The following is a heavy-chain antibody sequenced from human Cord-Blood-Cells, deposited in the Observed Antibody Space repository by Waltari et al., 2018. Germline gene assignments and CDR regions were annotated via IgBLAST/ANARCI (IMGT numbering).Heavy chain of an antibody. D-gene: IGHD1-7*01. V-gene: IGHV3-21*01. CDR1: GFTFSSYS. Sequence: EVQLVESGGGLVKPGGSLRLSCAASGFTFSSYSMTWVRQAPGKGLEWVSSISSSSSYIYYADSVKGRFTISRDNAKNSLYLQMNSLRAEDTAVYYCARAGNWNYGFDYWGQGTLVTVSS. CDR2: ISSSSSYI. CDR3: ARAGNWNYGFDY. J-gene: IGHJ4*02.